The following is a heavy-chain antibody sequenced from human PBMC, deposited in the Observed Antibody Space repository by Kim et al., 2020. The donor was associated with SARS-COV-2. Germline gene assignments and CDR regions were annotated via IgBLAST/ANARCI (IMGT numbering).Heavy chain of an antibody. CDR2: LFHTGST. CDR3: ARMKGSRLLFDY. Sequence: SETLSLTCTVSDGSVSSNIHYWSWIRQPPGKGLEYIGYLFHTGSTHSNPSLRSRVTLSLDTSKNQFSLNLRSVTAADAAVYYCARMKGSRLLFDYWGQGT. CDR1: DGSVSSNIHY. V-gene: IGHV4-61*01. J-gene: IGHJ4*02. D-gene: IGHD4-17*01.